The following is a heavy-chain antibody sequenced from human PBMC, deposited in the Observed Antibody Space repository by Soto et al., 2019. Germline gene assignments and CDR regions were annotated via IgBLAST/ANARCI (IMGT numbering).Heavy chain of an antibody. D-gene: IGHD3-22*01. CDR3: AKDQGSSGYYFRYYYYGMDV. J-gene: IGHJ6*02. CDR1: GLTFSSYW. V-gene: IGHV3-7*01. CDR2: IKQDGSEK. Sequence: GGSLRLSCAASGLTFSSYWMSWVRQAPGKGLEWVANIKQDGSEKYYVDSVKGRFTISRDNAKNSLYLQMNSLRAEDTAVYYCAKDQGSSGYYFRYYYYGMDVWGQGTTVTVSS.